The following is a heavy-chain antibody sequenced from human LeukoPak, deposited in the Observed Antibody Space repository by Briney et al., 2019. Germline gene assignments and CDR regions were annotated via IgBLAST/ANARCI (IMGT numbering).Heavy chain of an antibody. CDR2: INSDGSST. J-gene: IGHJ3*01. CDR1: AFTFSTYW. Sequence: GGSLRLSCAASAFTFSTYWMHWVRQAPGKGLVWVSRINSDGSSTNYADSVRGRFSISRDNAKNTLYLQMSSLKTEDTAVYYCARGPYCSGGSCYSLGSFDVWGQGTLVTVSS. V-gene: IGHV3-74*01. D-gene: IGHD2-15*01. CDR3: ARGPYCSGGSCYSLGSFDV.